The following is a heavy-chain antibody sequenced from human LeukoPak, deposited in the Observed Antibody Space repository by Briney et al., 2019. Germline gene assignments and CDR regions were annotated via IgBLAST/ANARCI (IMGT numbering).Heavy chain of an antibody. D-gene: IGHD3-22*01. V-gene: IGHV1-2*02. CDR2: INPNSGGT. CDR3: ASLPTYYYDSSGYPALDV. CDR1: GYSFISFY. J-gene: IGHJ6*02. Sequence: ASVKVSCKASGYSFISFYIHWVRQAPGQGLEWMGWINPNSGGTNYAQKFQGRVTMTRDTSISTAYMELSRLRSDDTAVYYCASLPTYYYDSSGYPALDVWGQGTTVTVSS.